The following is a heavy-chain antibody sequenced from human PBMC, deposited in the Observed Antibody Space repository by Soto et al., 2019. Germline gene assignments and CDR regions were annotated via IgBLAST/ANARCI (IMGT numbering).Heavy chain of an antibody. V-gene: IGHV1-8*01. CDR3: ARGRRTAAAGPAGY. CDR2: MNPNSGNT. J-gene: IGHJ4*02. CDR1: GYTFTSYD. D-gene: IGHD6-13*01. Sequence: GASVKVSCKASGYTFTSYDINWVRQATGQGLEWMGWMNPNSGNTGYAQKFQGRVTMTRNTSISTAYMELSSLRSEDTAVYYCARGRRTAAAGPAGYWGQGTLVTVSS.